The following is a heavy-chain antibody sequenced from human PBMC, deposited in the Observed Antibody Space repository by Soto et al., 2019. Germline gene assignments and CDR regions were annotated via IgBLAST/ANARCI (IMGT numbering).Heavy chain of an antibody. D-gene: IGHD3-10*01. CDR3: AKGASGYYYYGMDV. Sequence: EVQRLESGGGLVQPGGSLRLSCAASGFTFSSYAMSWVRQAPGKGLEWVSAISGSGGSTYYADSVKGRFTISRDNSTNTLYLQMNSLRAEDTAVYYCAKGASGYYYYGMDVWGQGTTVTVSS. CDR1: GFTFSSYA. CDR2: ISGSGGST. V-gene: IGHV3-23*01. J-gene: IGHJ6*02.